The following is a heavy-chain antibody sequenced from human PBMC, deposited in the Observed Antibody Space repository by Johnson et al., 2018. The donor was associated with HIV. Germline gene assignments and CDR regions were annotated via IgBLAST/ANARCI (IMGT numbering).Heavy chain of an antibody. CDR3: ARDNEDIVLVGAFDI. D-gene: IGHD2-8*02. CDR1: GFTFSSYA. CDR2: ISYDGSNK. Sequence: QVQLVESGGGVVQPGRSLRLSCAASGFTFSSYAMHWVRQAPGKGLEWVAVISYDGSNKYYADSVKGRFTISRDNSKNTLYLQMNSLRAEDTAVYYCARDNEDIVLVGAFDIWGQWTMVTVSS. V-gene: IGHV3-30-3*01. J-gene: IGHJ3*02.